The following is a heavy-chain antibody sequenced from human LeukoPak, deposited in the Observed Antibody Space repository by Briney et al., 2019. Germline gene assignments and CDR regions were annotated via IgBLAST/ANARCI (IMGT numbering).Heavy chain of an antibody. J-gene: IGHJ4*02. Sequence: GGSLRLSCAASGFTFSSYGMHWVRQAPGKGLEWVAVIWYDGSNKYYEDSVKGRFTISRDNSKNTLYLQMNSLRAEDTAVYYCAKDLDHYDSSGYYDYWGQGTLVTVSS. CDR3: AKDLDHYDSSGYYDY. CDR2: IWYDGSNK. D-gene: IGHD3-22*01. CDR1: GFTFSSYG. V-gene: IGHV3-33*06.